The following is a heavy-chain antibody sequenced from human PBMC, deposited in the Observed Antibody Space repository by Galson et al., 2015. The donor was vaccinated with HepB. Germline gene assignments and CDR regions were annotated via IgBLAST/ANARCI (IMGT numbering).Heavy chain of an antibody. CDR1: GYSFTRYH. D-gene: IGHD2-15*01. CDR3: AKDHEREETSGYFDY. J-gene: IGHJ4*02. CDR2: INPSSGTT. Sequence: SVKVSCKASGYSFTRYHIHWVRQAPGQGLESVGIINPSSGTTYYAQKSQGRVTLTRDTSTSTVYMELSSLRSEDTAVYYCAKDHEREETSGYFDYWGQGTLVTVSS. V-gene: IGHV1-46*01.